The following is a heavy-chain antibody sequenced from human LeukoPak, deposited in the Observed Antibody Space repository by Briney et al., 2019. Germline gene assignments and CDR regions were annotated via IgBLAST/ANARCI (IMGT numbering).Heavy chain of an antibody. J-gene: IGHJ6*03. CDR2: IYSGGNT. V-gene: IGHV3-53*01. CDR1: GFTVSSNY. D-gene: IGHD5-24*01. CDR3: ARALHSYSYYIAV. Sequence: AGGSLRLSCAASGFTVSSNYMNWVRQAPGKGLEWVSVIYSGGNTYYADSVKGRFTISRDNSKNTLYLQMNSLRAEDTGVYYCARALHSYSYYIAVWGKGTTVTVS.